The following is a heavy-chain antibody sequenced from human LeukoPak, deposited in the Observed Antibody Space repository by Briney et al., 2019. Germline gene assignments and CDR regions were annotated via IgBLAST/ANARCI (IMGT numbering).Heavy chain of an antibody. D-gene: IGHD6-13*01. V-gene: IGHV3-21*01. J-gene: IGHJ4*02. CDR2: ISSSSSYI. Sequence: GGSLRLSCAASGFTFSSYSMNWVRQAPGKGLEWVSSISSSSSYIYYADSVKGRFTISRDNAKNSLYLQMNSLRAEDTAVYYCARDILAAAGTLDYWGQGTLVTVSS. CDR3: ARDILAAAGTLDY. CDR1: GFTFSSYS.